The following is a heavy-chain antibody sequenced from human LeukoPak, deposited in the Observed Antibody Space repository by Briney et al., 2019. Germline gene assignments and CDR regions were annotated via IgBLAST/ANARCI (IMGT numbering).Heavy chain of an antibody. CDR1: GFTFGSYA. Sequence: HAGGSLRLSCAASGFTFGSYAMSWVRQAPGKGLEWVSAISGSGGNTYYADSVKGRFTISRDSSKSTLYLQMNSLRAEDTAIYYCAKDVDTAMVHFDYWGQGTLVTVSS. CDR3: AKDVDTAMVHFDY. V-gene: IGHV3-23*01. D-gene: IGHD5-18*01. CDR2: ISGSGGNT. J-gene: IGHJ4*02.